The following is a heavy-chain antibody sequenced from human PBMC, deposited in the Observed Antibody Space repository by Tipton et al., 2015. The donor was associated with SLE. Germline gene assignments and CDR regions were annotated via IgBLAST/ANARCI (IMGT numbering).Heavy chain of an antibody. CDR2: INQDGSQK. D-gene: IGHD1-7*01. CDR3: AKAFRRLELRGWFDP. CDR1: GFTFTDYY. J-gene: IGHJ5*02. Sequence: SLRLSCVASGFTFTDYYMTWVRQAPGKGLEWVANINQDGSQKHYVDSVKGRFTISRDNSKNSLYLQMNSLRAEDTALYYCAKAFRRLELRGWFDPWGQGTLVTVSS. V-gene: IGHV3-7*03.